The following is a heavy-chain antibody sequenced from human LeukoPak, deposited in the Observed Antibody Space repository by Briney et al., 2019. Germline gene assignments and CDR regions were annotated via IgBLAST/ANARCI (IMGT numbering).Heavy chain of an antibody. D-gene: IGHD1-26*01. J-gene: IGHJ4*02. V-gene: IGHV1-18*01. Sequence: ASVKVSCKASGYTFTNYVINWVRQAPGQGLEWMGWISGYNGNTNYAQKFQGRVIMTTDTSTTTAYMELGSLRSDDTAVYYCARHSGSYAFDYWGQGTLVTVSS. CDR1: GYTFTNYV. CDR2: ISGYNGNT. CDR3: ARHSGSYAFDY.